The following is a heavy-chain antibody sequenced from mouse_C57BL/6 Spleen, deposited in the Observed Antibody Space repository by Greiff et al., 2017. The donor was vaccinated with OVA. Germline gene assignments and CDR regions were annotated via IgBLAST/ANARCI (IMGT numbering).Heavy chain of an antibody. CDR2: INPNNGGT. CDR1: GYTFTDYY. Sequence: VQLQQSGPELVKPGASVKISCKASGYTFTDYYMNWVKQSHGKSLEWIGDINPNNGGTSYNQKFKGKATLTVDKSSSTAYMELRSLTSEDSAVYYCARGDYYGSSSPFAYWGQGTLVTVSA. V-gene: IGHV1-26*01. D-gene: IGHD1-1*01. CDR3: ARGDYYGSSSPFAY. J-gene: IGHJ3*01.